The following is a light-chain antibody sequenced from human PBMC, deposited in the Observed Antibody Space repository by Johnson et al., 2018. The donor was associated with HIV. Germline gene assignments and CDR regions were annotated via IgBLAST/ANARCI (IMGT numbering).Light chain of an antibody. CDR1: SSNIGNNY. CDR3: GTWDSRLRNV. Sequence: QPVLTQPPSVSAAPGQKVTISCSGSSSNIGNNYVSWYQQLPGTAPKLLIYENNKRPSGIPDRFSGSKSGTYATLGITGLTTGDEADYYCGTWDSRLRNVFGTGTKVTVL. J-gene: IGLJ1*01. CDR2: ENN. V-gene: IGLV1-51*02.